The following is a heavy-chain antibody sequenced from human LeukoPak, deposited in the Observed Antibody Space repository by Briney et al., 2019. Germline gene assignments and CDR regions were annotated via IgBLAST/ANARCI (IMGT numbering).Heavy chain of an antibody. D-gene: IGHD2-2*01. J-gene: IGHJ4*02. CDR2: ISAYSGNT. V-gene: IGHV1-18*01. CDR3: ARDSLCSSTSCYPDY. CDR1: GYTFTSYG. Sequence: ASVKVSCKASGYTFTSYGISWVRQAPGQGLEWMGWISAYSGNTNYAQKLQGRVTMTTDTSTSTAYMELRSLRSDDTAVYYCARDSLCSSTSCYPDYWGQGTLVTVSS.